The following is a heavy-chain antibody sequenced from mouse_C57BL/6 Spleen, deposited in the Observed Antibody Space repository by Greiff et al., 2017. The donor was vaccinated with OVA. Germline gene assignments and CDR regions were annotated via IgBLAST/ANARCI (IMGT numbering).Heavy chain of an antibody. CDR2: INPNNGGT. J-gene: IGHJ3*01. Sequence: EVKLVESGPELVKPGASVKMSCKASGYTFTDYNMHWVKQSHGKSLEWIGYINPNNGGTSYNQKFKGKATLTVNKSSSTAYMELRSLTSEDSAVYYCARGGYDYAAWFAYWGQGTLVTVSA. D-gene: IGHD2-4*01. CDR1: GYTFTDYN. V-gene: IGHV1-22*01. CDR3: ARGGYDYAAWFAY.